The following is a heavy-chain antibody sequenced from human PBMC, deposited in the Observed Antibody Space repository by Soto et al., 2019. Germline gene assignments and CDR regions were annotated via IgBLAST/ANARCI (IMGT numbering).Heavy chain of an antibody. J-gene: IGHJ4*02. D-gene: IGHD3-16*01. CDR1: GDSIRGYY. CDR2: TYYRGTT. Sequence: SEPLSLTCSVSGDSIRGYYWTWIRQPPGKGLGWIGYTYYRGTTKYNPSLNSRVTISADTSQNQISLKLTSVTAADTAVYYCAREVASYGSTYFDYWGQGTLVTVS. V-gene: IGHV4-59*01. CDR3: AREVASYGSTYFDY.